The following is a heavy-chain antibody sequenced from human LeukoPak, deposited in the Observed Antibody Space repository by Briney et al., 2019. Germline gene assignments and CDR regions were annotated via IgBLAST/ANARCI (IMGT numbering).Heavy chain of an antibody. CDR2: IKQDGSEK. J-gene: IGHJ6*03. D-gene: IGHD1-26*01. V-gene: IGHV3-7*01. CDR1: GFTFSSYW. CDR3: ARARGKRSWKPSHYYYYYMDV. Sequence: GGSLRLSCAASGFTFSSYWMSWVRQAPGKGLEWVANIKQDGSEKYYVDSVKGRFTISRDNAKNSLYLQMNSLRAEDTAVYYCARARGKRSWKPSHYYYYYMDVWGKGTTVTVSS.